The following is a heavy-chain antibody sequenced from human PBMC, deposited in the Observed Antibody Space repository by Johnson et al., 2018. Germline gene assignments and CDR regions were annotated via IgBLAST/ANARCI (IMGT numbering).Heavy chain of an antibody. J-gene: IGHJ4*02. Sequence: QVQLVESGGGVVQPGGSLRLSCIVSGFTFSSYGMHWVRQAPGKGLEWVAVFSYDGVHTYYADSVKGRFTISRDNSKNTLYLQMNSLRAEDTALYYWARDFGDFWASHTYNFDYWGQGTLVFVSS. CDR3: ARDFGDFWASHTYNFDY. CDR1: GFTFSSYG. CDR2: FSYDGVHT. V-gene: IGHV3-30*03. D-gene: IGHD3-3*01.